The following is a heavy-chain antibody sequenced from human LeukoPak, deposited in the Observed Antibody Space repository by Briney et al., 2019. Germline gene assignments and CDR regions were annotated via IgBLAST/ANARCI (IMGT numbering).Heavy chain of an antibody. D-gene: IGHD5-24*01. J-gene: IGHJ4*02. CDR1: GYTFTGHY. CDR3: ARDGPGYNGAFDY. V-gene: IGHV1-2*02. CDR2: IYPNNGDT. Sequence: GASVKVSCKASGYTFTGHYIHWVRQAPGQGLKWMGWIYPNNGDTKYAQDFQGRVTMTWDTSISILYMELSMLRSDDPAVYFCARDGPGYNGAFDYWGQGTLVNVSS.